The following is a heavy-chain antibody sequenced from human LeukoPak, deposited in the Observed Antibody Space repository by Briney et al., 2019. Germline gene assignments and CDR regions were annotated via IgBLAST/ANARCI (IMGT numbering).Heavy chain of an antibody. CDR1: GGSISSYY. J-gene: IGHJ4*02. V-gene: IGHV4-59*12. Sequence: PSETLSLTCTVSGGSISSYYWSWIRQPPGKGLEWIGYIYYSGSTNYNPSLKSRVTISVDTSKNQFSLKLSSVTAADTAVYYCARGARSVDIVATISRGPTHRFVWGQGTLVTVSS. CDR2: IYYSGST. CDR3: ARGARSVDIVATISRGPTHRFV. D-gene: IGHD5-12*01.